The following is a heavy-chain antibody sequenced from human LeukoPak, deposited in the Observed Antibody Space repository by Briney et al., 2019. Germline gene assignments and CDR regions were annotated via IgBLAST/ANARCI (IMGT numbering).Heavy chain of an antibody. CDR1: GGSFSGYY. Sequence: SETLSLTCVVYGGSFSGYYWTWIRQPPGKGLEWIGEINHRGTTTYNPSLKSRVTISADTPKNQFSLKLNSVTAADTAVYYCARVDIVTTNWFDPWGQGTLVTVSS. J-gene: IGHJ5*02. V-gene: IGHV4-34*01. CDR3: ARVDIVTTNWFDP. D-gene: IGHD5-12*01. CDR2: INHRGTT.